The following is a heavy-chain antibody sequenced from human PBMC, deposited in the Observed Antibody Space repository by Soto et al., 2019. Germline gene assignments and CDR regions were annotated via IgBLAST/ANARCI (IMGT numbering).Heavy chain of an antibody. V-gene: IGHV1-2*02. CDR2: INAHSGGT. CDR3: AKDLTRQLAYWLDP. Sequence: ASVKVSCKASGFSFTGYYIHWLRQAPGQGLEWMGWINAHSGGTEYAQKFQGRATLTRDTSIATAYLALTSLTSDDTALYYCAKDLTRQLAYWLDPWGQGTQVTVSS. D-gene: IGHD6-6*01. J-gene: IGHJ5*02. CDR1: GFSFTGYY.